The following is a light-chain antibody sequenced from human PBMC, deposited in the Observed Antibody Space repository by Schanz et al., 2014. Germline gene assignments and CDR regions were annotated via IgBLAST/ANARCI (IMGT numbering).Light chain of an antibody. CDR3: QQSYSTPWG. V-gene: IGKV1-39*01. CDR1: QSIASY. CDR2: AAS. Sequence: DIQMTQFPSSLSASVGDRVTITCRASQSIASYLNWYQQKPGKAPKLLIYAASRLQSGVPSRFSGSGSGTDFTLTISSLQPEDFATYFCQQSYSTPWGFGQGTKVEIK. J-gene: IGKJ1*01.